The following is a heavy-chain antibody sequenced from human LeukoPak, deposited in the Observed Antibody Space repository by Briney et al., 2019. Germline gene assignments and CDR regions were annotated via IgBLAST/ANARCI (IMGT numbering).Heavy chain of an antibody. V-gene: IGHV4-30-4*07. CDR2: IYYSGST. D-gene: IGHD6-13*01. J-gene: IGHJ4*02. CDR3: ASGYSSHNR. CDR1: GGSISSGGYS. Sequence: PSETLSLTCAVSGGSISSGGYSWGWVRQPPGKGLEGVGYIYYSGSTYYNPSLKSRGTISVETSKNQFSLKLMSVTAADTAVYYCASGYSSHNRWGQGTLVTVSS.